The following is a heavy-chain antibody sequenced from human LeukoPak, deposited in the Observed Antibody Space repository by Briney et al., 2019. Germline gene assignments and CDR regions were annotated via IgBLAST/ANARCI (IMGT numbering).Heavy chain of an antibody. Sequence: GGSLRLSCAASGFTFSGYSMNWVRQAPGKGLEWVSYISSSSSTIYYADSVKGRFTISRDNAKNSLYLQMNSLRAEDTAVYYCARDPYSGTYGDTYYYYMDVWGKGTTVTISS. CDR2: ISSSSSTI. J-gene: IGHJ6*03. CDR1: GFTFSGYS. CDR3: ARDPYSGTYGDTYYYYMDV. V-gene: IGHV3-48*01. D-gene: IGHD1-26*01.